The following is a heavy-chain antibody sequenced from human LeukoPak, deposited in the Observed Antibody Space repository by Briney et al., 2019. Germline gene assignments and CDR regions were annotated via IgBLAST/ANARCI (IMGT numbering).Heavy chain of an antibody. CDR1: AGSISGFF. Sequence: PSETLSLTCTVSAGSISGFFWSWIRQPPGKGLEWIGYISYSGNTNYNPSLKSRVTISSDTSKNQVSLKLSSVTAADTAVYYCARTYRYGSFHVYHYYMDVWGKGTTVTVSS. D-gene: IGHD5-18*01. CDR3: ARTYRYGSFHVYHYYMDV. CDR2: ISYSGNT. J-gene: IGHJ6*03. V-gene: IGHV4-59*01.